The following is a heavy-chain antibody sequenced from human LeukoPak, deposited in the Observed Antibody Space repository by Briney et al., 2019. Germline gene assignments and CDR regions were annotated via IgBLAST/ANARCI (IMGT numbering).Heavy chain of an antibody. J-gene: IGHJ4*02. Sequence: GGSLRLSCAASGFTFSSYAMYWVRQAPGKGLEWVSGIFGSGGSTHYADSVKGRFTISRNNSKNTVYLQMNSLRAEDTAVYYCAKTTTGYSSGRFPGWPVDYWGQGTLVTVSS. V-gene: IGHV3-23*01. CDR2: IFGSGGST. CDR1: GFTFSSYA. CDR3: AKTTTGYSSGRFPGWPVDY. D-gene: IGHD6-19*01.